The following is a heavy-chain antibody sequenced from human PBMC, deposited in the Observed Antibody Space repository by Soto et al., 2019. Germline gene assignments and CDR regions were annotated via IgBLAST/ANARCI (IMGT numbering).Heavy chain of an antibody. CDR3: AGLHCTNGVCHDY. CDR2: IIPILGIA. CDR1: GGTFSSYT. D-gene: IGHD2-8*01. V-gene: IGHV1-69*02. J-gene: IGHJ4*02. Sequence: SVKVSCKASGGTFSSYTISWVRQAPGQGLEWMGRIIPILGIANYAQKFQGRVTITADKSTSTAYMELSSLRSEDTAVYYCAGLHCTNGVCHDYWGQGTLVTVSS.